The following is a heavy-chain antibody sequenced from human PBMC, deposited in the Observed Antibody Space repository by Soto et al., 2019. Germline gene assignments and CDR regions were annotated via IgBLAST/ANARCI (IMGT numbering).Heavy chain of an antibody. CDR1: GGSFSGYY. CDR3: ARGRYDSSGYYYGLDY. V-gene: IGHV4-34*01. CDR2: INHSGST. D-gene: IGHD3-22*01. J-gene: IGHJ4*02. Sequence: SETLSLTCAVYGGSFSGYYWSWIRQPPGKGLEWIGEINHSGSTNYNPSLKSRVTISVDTSKNQFSLKLSSVTAADTAVYYCARGRYDSSGYYYGLDYWGQGTLVTVSS.